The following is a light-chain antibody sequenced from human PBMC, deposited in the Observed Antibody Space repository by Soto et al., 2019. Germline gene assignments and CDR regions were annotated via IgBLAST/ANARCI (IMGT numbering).Light chain of an antibody. Sequence: EIVLTQSPCTLSLSPGERATLSCSASQSLSSSLVVWYQQRPGQSPRLLLYGASNRATGIPDRFSGSGSGTDFNLTISRLETEAFAVYYCQPYGTSHFTFGPGTKVDIK. CDR2: GAS. V-gene: IGKV3-20*01. CDR3: QPYGTSHFT. J-gene: IGKJ3*01. CDR1: QSLSSSL.